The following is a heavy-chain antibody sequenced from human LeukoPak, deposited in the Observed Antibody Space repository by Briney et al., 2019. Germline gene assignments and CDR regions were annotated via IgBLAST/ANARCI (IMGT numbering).Heavy chain of an antibody. Sequence: GGSLRLSCAASGFIFSSYAMTWVRQAPGKGLEWVSGISGSDSTTYYTDSVKGRFTISRDNSKNTLYLQMNNLRAEDTAVYYCAKRAFCSSTSCYGFDYWGQGTLVTVSS. CDR3: AKRAFCSSTSCYGFDY. V-gene: IGHV3-23*01. CDR1: GFIFSSYA. D-gene: IGHD2-2*01. J-gene: IGHJ4*02. CDR2: ISGSDSTT.